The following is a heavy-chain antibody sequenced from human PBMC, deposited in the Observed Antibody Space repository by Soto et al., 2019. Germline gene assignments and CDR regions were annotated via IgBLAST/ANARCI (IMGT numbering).Heavy chain of an antibody. CDR3: PREFCSGANCYTYYFDP. J-gene: IGHJ5*02. D-gene: IGHD2-15*01. CDR2: INDYATTI. V-gene: IGHV3-74*01. CDR1: GFTFGKYC. Sequence: VCLTLSGAACGFTFGKYCTHWVRQAPGKGLVWVSRINDYATTINYADSVKGRFTISRDNAKSTLFLQMNSLRDEDTAVYYCPREFCSGANCYTYYFDPCGQRIPVTVSS.